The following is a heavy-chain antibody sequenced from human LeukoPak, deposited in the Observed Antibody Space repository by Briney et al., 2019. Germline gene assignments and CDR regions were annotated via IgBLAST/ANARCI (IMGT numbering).Heavy chain of an antibody. CDR3: ARDSLSSWFGESNDAFDI. J-gene: IGHJ3*02. CDR2: IYYSGST. Sequence: PSETLSLTCTVSGGSISSYYWSWIRQHPGKGLEWIGYIYYSGSTYYNPSLKSRVTISVDTSKNQFSLKLSSVTAADTAVYYCARDSLSSWFGESNDAFDIWGQGTMVTVSS. CDR1: GGSISSYY. V-gene: IGHV4-59*06. D-gene: IGHD3-10*01.